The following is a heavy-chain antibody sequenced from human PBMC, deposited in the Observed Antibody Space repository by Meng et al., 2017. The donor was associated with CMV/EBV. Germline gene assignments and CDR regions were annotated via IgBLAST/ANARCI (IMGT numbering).Heavy chain of an antibody. J-gene: IGHJ5*02. CDR1: GGSFSGYY. V-gene: IGHV4-34*01. CDR2: INHSGST. Sequence: SETLSLTCAVCGGSFSGYYWSWIRQPPGKGLEWIGEINHSGSTNYNPSLKSRVTISVDTSKNQFSLKLSSVTAADTAVYYCARGQIYYYGSGATNWFDPWGQGTLVTVSS. D-gene: IGHD3-10*01. CDR3: ARGQIYYYGSGATNWFDP.